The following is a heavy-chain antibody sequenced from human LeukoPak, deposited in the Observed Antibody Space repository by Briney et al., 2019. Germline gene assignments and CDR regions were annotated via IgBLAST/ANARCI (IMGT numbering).Heavy chain of an antibody. J-gene: IGHJ6*02. Sequence: ASVKVSCKASGYTFTSYGISWVRQAPGQGLEWMGWISAYNGNTNSAKKLPGRVTMTTDTSTSTAYMELRSLRSDDTAVYYCARDPGGSSGYSAHYYYGMDVWGQGTTVTVSS. CDR3: ARDPGGSSGYSAHYYYGMDV. D-gene: IGHD3-22*01. CDR2: ISAYNGNT. V-gene: IGHV1-18*01. CDR1: GYTFTSYG.